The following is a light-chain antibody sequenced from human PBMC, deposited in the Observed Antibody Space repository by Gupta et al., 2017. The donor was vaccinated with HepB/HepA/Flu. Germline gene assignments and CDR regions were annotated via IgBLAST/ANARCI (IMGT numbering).Light chain of an antibody. CDR2: NDN. CDR3: AAWHDTLSGSWV. V-gene: IGLV1-47*01. Sequence: QFVLTQPPSVSEAPGQRVTIPCSGSSSYIGTTYIYWYQQLPGTAPKLLIYNDNQRPSGVPDRFSGSKSGTSASLAISGLRSEDEADYYCAAWHDTLSGSWVFGGGTKVTVL. CDR1: SSYIGTTY. J-gene: IGLJ3*02.